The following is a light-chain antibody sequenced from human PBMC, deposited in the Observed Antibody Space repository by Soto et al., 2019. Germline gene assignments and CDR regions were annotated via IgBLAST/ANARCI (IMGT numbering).Light chain of an antibody. V-gene: IGKV3-20*01. CDR2: NAF. CDR1: QSVSSSY. CDR3: QQYGSSPGT. Sequence: FSKTPGTLSFSPGEKATLSCRASQSVSSSYLAWYQQKPGQAPRLLIYNAFNRATGIPDRFSGSGSGTDFTLTISRLEPEDFAVYYCQQYGSSPGTFGGGTKVDI. J-gene: IGKJ4*01.